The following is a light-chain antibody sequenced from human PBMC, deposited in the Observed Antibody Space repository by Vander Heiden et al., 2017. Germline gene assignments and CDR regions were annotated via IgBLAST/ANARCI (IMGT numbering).Light chain of an antibody. J-gene: IGLJ2*01. V-gene: IGLV1-40*01. CDR2: GGS. CDR1: GSNIGAGYG. Sequence: QSVLTQPPSVSEAPSQSVTISCTVSGSNIGAGYGVHWYQQRPGTAPKVLIYGGSDRPSGLPDRFSRSKSDTSASLAITGLQAEDEADYYCQSYDNSLSASVFGGGTKLTVL. CDR3: QSYDNSLSASV.